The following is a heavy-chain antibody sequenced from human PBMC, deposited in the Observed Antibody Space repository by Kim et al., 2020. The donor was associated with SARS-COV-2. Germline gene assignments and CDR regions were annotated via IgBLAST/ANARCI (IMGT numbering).Heavy chain of an antibody. CDR1: GYSFTSYW. CDR2: IYPGDSDT. Sequence: GESLKISCKGSGYSFTSYWIDWVRQMPGKGLEWMGIIYPGDSDTRYSPSFQGQVTISADKSISTAYLQWSSLKASDTAMYYCAKTGIAVAGYYYYGMDVWGQGTTVTVSS. CDR3: AKTGIAVAGYYYYGMDV. J-gene: IGHJ6*02. V-gene: IGHV5-51*01. D-gene: IGHD6-19*01.